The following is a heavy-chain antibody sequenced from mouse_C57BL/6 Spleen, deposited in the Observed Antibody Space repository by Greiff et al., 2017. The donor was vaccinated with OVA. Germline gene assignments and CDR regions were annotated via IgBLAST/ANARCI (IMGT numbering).Heavy chain of an antibody. J-gene: IGHJ1*03. V-gene: IGHV1-80*01. CDR1: GYAFSSYW. CDR2: IYPGDGDT. Sequence: QVQLKESGAELVKPGASVKISCKASGYAFSSYWMNWVKQRPGKGLEWIGQIYPGDGDTNYNGKFKGKATLTADKSSSTAYMQLSSLTSEDSAVYFCARRTDSYYWYFDVWGTGTTVTVSS. CDR3: ARRTDSYYWYFDV. D-gene: IGHD2-12*01.